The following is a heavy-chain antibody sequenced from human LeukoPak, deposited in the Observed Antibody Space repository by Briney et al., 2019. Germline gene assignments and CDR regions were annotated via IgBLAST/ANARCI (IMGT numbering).Heavy chain of an antibody. V-gene: IGHV4-4*07. CDR2: IYTSGST. CDR3: ARDRIVVVPAAIDYYYYGMDV. J-gene: IGHJ6*02. D-gene: IGHD2-2*01. Sequence: SETLSLTCTNSGGSISSYYWSWIRQPAGKGLEWIGRIYTSGSTNYNPSLKSRVTMSVDTSKNQFSLKLSSVTAADTAVYYCARDRIVVVPAAIDYYYYGMDVWGQGTTVTVSS. CDR1: GGSISSYY.